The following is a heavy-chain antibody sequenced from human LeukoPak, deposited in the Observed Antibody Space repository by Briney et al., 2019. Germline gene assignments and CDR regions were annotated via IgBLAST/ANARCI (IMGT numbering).Heavy chain of an antibody. D-gene: IGHD4-17*01. CDR3: AGASGPAVTAIDY. CDR1: GFNFRNYD. CDR2: FHTDGGI. J-gene: IGHJ4*02. Sequence: AGSLRLSCAASGFNFRNYDMHWVRQPPGKGREGVSVFHTDGGIYYLDFEKGRFTVAGADDKNSLHLHRNSLRAGDTAVYHWAGASGPAVTAIDYWGRGTLVIVSS. V-gene: IGHV3-13*01.